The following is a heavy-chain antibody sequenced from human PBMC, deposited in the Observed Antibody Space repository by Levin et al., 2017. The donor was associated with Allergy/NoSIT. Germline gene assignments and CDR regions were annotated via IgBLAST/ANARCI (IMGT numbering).Heavy chain of an antibody. V-gene: IGHV4-39*01. J-gene: IGHJ5*02. Sequence: SQTLSLTCTVSGGSISSSSYYWGWIRQPPGKGLEWIGSIYYSGSTYYNPSLKSRVTISVDTSKNQFSLKLSSVTAADTAVYYCARSPAAAGHNNWFDPWGQGTLVTVSS. D-gene: IGHD6-13*01. CDR1: GGSISSSSYY. CDR2: IYYSGST. CDR3: ARSPAAAGHNNWFDP.